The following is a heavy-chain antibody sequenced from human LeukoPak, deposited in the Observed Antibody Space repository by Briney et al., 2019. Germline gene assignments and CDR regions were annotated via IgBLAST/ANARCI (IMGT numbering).Heavy chain of an antibody. V-gene: IGHV3-23*01. CDR1: GFTFSSYA. D-gene: IGHD5-18*01. CDR2: ISGSGGST. CDR3: AKDRRFIQLCP. J-gene: IGHJ5*02. Sequence: GGSLILSCAASGFTFSSYAMSWVRQAPGKGLEWVSAISGSGGSTYYADSVKGRFTISRDNSKNTLYLQMNSLRAEDTAVYYCAKDRRFIQLCPWGQGTLVTVSS.